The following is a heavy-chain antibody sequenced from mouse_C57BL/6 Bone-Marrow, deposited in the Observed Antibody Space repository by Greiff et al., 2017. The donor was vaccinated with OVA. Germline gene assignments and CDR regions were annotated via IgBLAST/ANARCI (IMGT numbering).Heavy chain of an antibody. CDR1: GYTFTSYW. Sequence: VQLQQPGAELVMPGASVKLPCKASGYTFTSYWMHWVKQRPGQGLEWIGEIDPSDSYTNYNQKFKGKSTLTADKSSSTAYMQLSSLTSEDSAVNYCAREVVAVDYWGQGTTLTVSS. CDR2: IDPSDSYT. D-gene: IGHD1-1*02. J-gene: IGHJ2*01. V-gene: IGHV1-69*01. CDR3: AREVVAVDY.